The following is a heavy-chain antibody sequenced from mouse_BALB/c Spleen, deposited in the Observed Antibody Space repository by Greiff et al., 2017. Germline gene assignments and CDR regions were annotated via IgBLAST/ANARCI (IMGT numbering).Heavy chain of an antibody. V-gene: IGHV3-6*02. CDR1: GYSITSGYY. CDR2: ISYDGSN. CDR3: ARESPYDYDGAWFAY. D-gene: IGHD2-4*01. J-gene: IGHJ3*01. Sequence: DVQLQESGPGLVKPSQSLSLTCSVTGYSITSGYYWNWIRQFPGNKLEWMGYISYDGSNNYNPSLKNRISITRDTSKNQFFLKLNSVTTEDTATYYCARESPYDYDGAWFAYWGQGTLVTVSA.